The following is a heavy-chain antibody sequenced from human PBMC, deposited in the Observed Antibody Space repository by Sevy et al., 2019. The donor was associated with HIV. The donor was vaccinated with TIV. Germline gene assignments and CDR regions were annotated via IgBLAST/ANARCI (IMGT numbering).Heavy chain of an antibody. CDR2: ISSSSSYI. J-gene: IGHJ6*02. CDR1: GFTFSSYS. Sequence: GGSLRLSCVASGFTFSSYSMNWVRQAPGKGLEWVSSISSSSSYIYYADSVKGRFTISRDNAKNSLYLQMNSLRAEDTAVYYCARVAVAGRYYYGMDVWGQGTTVTVSS. D-gene: IGHD6-19*01. V-gene: IGHV3-21*01. CDR3: ARVAVAGRYYYGMDV.